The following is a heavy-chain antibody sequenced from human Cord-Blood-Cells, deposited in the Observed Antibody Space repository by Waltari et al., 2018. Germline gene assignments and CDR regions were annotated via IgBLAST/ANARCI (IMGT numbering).Heavy chain of an antibody. Sequence: QVQLQESGPGLVKPSQTLSLTCPVSGGPITRGGYYWSWIRPHPGKGLEWSGYIYYRGSTYTNPSLKSRVTISVDTSKNQFSLKLSSVTAADTAVYYCARDRTRDEQLVRYDAFDIWGQGTMVTVSS. V-gene: IGHV4-31*03. D-gene: IGHD6-6*01. J-gene: IGHJ3*02. CDR1: GGPITRGGYY. CDR2: IYYRGST. CDR3: ARDRTRDEQLVRYDAFDI.